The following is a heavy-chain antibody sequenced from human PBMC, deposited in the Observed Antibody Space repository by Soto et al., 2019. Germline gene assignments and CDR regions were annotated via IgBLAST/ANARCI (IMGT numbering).Heavy chain of an antibody. D-gene: IGHD1-1*01. CDR3: ARGRYGDY. V-gene: IGHV1-18*01. CDR1: GYAFTTYG. Sequence: QVPLVQSGAEVKKPGASVKVSCQGSGYAFTTYGITWVRQAPGQGLEWMGGISAHNGNTNYAQKLQGRVTVTRDTSTSTAYMELRSLRYDDTAVYYCARGRYGDYWGQGALVTVSS. J-gene: IGHJ4*02. CDR2: ISAHNGNT.